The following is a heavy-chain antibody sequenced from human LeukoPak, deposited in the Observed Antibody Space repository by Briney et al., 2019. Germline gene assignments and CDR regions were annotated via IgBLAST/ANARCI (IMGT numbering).Heavy chain of an antibody. J-gene: IGHJ6*03. CDR1: GFTVSSNY. V-gene: IGHV3-53*01. Sequence: GGSLRLSCAASGFTVSSNYMSWVRQAPGKGLEWVSVTYSNGRTYYADSVKGRFTISRDISKNTLYLQMNSLRAEDTAVYYCAREKGEKWFGELSFNYYYMDVWGKGTTVTISS. D-gene: IGHD3-10*01. CDR3: AREKGEKWFGELSFNYYYMDV. CDR2: TYSNGRT.